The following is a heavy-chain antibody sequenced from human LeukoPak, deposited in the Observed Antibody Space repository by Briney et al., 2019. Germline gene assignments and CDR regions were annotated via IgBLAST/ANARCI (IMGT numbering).Heavy chain of an antibody. D-gene: IGHD6-19*01. CDR2: IKQDGREK. CDR3: ARNRGSSGWYEFDY. Sequence: GGSLRLFCAASGYTSSSYRMRWVRQAPGKGREWVASIKQDGREKYYVDSVKGRFTISRDNDKNSLYLQMNSLRAEDTAVYYCARNRGSSGWYEFDYWGQGTLVTVSS. V-gene: IGHV3-7*01. CDR1: GYTSSSYR. J-gene: IGHJ4*02.